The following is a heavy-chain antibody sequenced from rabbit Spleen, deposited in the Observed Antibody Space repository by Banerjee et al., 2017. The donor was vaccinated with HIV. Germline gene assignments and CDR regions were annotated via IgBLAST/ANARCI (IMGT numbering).Heavy chain of an antibody. CDR2: IDSGNSGFT. D-gene: IGHD2-1*01. J-gene: IGHJ4*01. CDR1: GVSFSFNSY. V-gene: IGHV1S40*01. CDR3: ARGSAAMTMVITGFYLTL. Sequence: QSLEESGGDLVKPGASLTLTCKASGVSFSFNSYMCWVRQAPGNGLEWIACIDSGNSGFTYFASWAKGRFTISKTSSTTVTLQMTRLTAADTATYFCARGSAAMTMVITGFYLTLWGPGTLVTVS.